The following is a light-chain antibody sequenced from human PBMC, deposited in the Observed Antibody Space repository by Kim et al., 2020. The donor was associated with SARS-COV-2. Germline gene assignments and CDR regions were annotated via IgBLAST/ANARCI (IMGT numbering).Light chain of an antibody. V-gene: IGLV9-49*01. J-gene: IGLJ1*01. CDR3: GADHGSGSNFVYV. CDR2: VGTGGIVG. CDR1: SGYSNYR. Sequence: CTLGSGYSNYRVDWYQQRPGKGPRFVMRVGTGGIVGSKGDGIPDRFSVLGSGLNRYLAIKNIQEEDESDYHCGADHGSGSNFVYVFGTGTKVTVL.